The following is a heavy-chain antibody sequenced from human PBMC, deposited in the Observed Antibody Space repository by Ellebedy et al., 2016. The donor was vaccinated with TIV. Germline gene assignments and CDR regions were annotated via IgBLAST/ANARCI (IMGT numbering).Heavy chain of an antibody. CDR3: ARLSGV. J-gene: IGHJ3*01. D-gene: IGHD2/OR15-2a*01. CDR1: GFTFDDYA. CDR2: ISWNSGSI. V-gene: IGHV3-9*01. Sequence: GGSLRLXXAASGFTFDDYAMHWVRQAPGKGLEWVSGISWNSGSIGYADSVKGRFTISRDNAKNSLYLQMNSLRAEDTAMYYCARLSGVWGQGTVVIVSS.